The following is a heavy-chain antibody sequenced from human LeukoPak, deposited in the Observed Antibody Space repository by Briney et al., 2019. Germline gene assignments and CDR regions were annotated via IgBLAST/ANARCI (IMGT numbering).Heavy chain of an antibody. V-gene: IGHV4-31*03. J-gene: IGHJ4*02. D-gene: IGHD3-9*01. CDR3: ARDSLDYDILTGYYS. CDR2: IYYSGST. CDR1: GGSISSGGYY. Sequence: SETLSLTCTVSGGSISSGGYYWSWIRQHPGKGLEWIGYIYYSGSTYYNPSLKSRVTISVDTSKNQFSLKLSSVTAADTAVYYCARDSLDYDILTGYYSWGQGTLVIVSS.